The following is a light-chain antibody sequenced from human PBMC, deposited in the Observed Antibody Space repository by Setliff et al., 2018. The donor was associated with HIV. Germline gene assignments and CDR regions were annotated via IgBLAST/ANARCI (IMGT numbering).Light chain of an antibody. Sequence: QSVLAQPASVSGSPGQSITISCTGTSNDFGSYDYVSWYQHQPGKVPKLMIYEVSNRPSGVSDRFSGSKSGNTASLTISGLQTEDEADYYCSSFTSSSSYGFGTGTRSPS. CDR2: EVS. CDR1: SNDFGSYDY. CDR3: SSFTSSSSYG. J-gene: IGLJ1*01. V-gene: IGLV2-14*01.